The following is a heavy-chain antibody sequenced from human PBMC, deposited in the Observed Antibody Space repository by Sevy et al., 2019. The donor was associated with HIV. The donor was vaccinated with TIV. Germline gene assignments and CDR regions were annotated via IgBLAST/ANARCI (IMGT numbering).Heavy chain of an antibody. V-gene: IGHV3-21*01. CDR3: ARDPGYTSDSYYYFYMDV. D-gene: IGHD5-18*01. CDR1: GFTFSSYS. Sequence: GGSLRLSCAASGFTFSSYSMNWVRQAPGKGLEWVSYISGTSSYTYYADSVKGRFTISRDNAKNSLYLQMNSLGAEDTAVYYCARDPGYTSDSYYYFYMDVWGKGTTVTVSS. CDR2: ISGTSSYT. J-gene: IGHJ6*03.